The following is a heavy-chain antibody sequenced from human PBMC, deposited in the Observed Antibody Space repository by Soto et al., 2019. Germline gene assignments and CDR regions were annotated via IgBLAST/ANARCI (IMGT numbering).Heavy chain of an antibody. V-gene: IGHV3-9*01. Sequence: EVQLVESGGGLVQPGRSLRLSCAASGFTFDDYAMHWVRQAPGKGLEWVSGISWNSGSIGYADSVKGRFTISRDNAKNSLYLQMNRLRAEDTALYYCAKAGMVVAATVVVNWFDPWGQGTLVTVSS. D-gene: IGHD2-15*01. CDR2: ISWNSGSI. CDR1: GFTFDDYA. CDR3: AKAGMVVAATVVVNWFDP. J-gene: IGHJ5*02.